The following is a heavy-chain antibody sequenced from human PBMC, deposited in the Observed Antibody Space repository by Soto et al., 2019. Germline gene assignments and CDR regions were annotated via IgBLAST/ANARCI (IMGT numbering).Heavy chain of an antibody. J-gene: IGHJ6*03. Sequence: GESLKISCKGSGYSFTSYWIGWVRQMPGKGLEWMGIIYPGDSDTRYSPYFQGQVTISADKSISTAYLQWSSLKASDTAMYYCARLVDYYYYYMDVWGKGTTVTVSS. D-gene: IGHD2-15*01. CDR1: GYSFTSYW. CDR3: ARLVDYYYYYMDV. CDR2: IYPGDSDT. V-gene: IGHV5-51*01.